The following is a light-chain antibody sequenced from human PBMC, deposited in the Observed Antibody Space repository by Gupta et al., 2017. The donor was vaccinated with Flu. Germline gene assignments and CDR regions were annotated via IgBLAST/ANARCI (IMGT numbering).Light chain of an antibody. J-gene: IGLJ2*01. Sequence: SYELTQPPSMSVSPGQTARITCSGDALPKQYAYWYQQKPGPAPVVVIYKNTERPSGIPERVSGSSSGTTVTLTISGVQAEDEADYYCQSTDITGTYRVFGGGTKLTVL. CDR2: KNT. V-gene: IGLV3-25*02. CDR1: ALPKQY. CDR3: QSTDITGTYRV.